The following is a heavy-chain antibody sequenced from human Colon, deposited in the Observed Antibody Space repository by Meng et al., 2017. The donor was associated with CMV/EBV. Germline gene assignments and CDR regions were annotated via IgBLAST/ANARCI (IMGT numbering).Heavy chain of an antibody. D-gene: IGHD4-11*01. CDR3: AGDPGLPNGMDI. V-gene: IGHV3-9*01. CDR2: ISWNSGSI. J-gene: IGHJ6*02. Sequence: GGSLRLSCAASGFTFDDYAMHWVRQAPGKGLEWVSGISWNSGSIGYADSVKGRFTISRDNSKNTLFLQMSSLRAEDTAVYYCAGDPGLPNGMDIWGQGTTVTVSS. CDR1: GFTFDDYA.